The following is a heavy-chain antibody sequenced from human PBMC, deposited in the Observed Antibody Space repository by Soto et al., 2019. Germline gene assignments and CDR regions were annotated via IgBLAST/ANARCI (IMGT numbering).Heavy chain of an antibody. V-gene: IGHV3-48*02. J-gene: IGHJ4*02. Sequence: PGGSLRLSCAASGFTFSGCSVNWVRQAPGKGLEWVSYISSGSKTIYYAESVKGRFTVSRDNARNSQYLQMNSLRDEDTAVYYCAREDILGTRSFDYWGRGTLVTVSS. CDR2: ISSGSKTI. CDR3: AREDILGTRSFDY. CDR1: GFTFSGCS. D-gene: IGHD3-9*01.